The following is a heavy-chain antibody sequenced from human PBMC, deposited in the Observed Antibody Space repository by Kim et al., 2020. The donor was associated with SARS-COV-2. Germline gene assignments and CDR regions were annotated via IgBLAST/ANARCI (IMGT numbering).Heavy chain of an antibody. CDR3: AKDRVDFWSGYYSYFDY. V-gene: IGHV3-33*06. Sequence: GGSLRLSCAASGFTFSSYAMHWVRQAPGKGLEWVAVIWYDGSNKYYADSVKGRFTISRDNSKNTLYLQMNSLRAEDTAVYYCAKDRVDFWSGYYSYFDYWGQGTLVTVSS. CDR2: IWYDGSNK. J-gene: IGHJ4*02. D-gene: IGHD3-3*01. CDR1: GFTFSSYA.